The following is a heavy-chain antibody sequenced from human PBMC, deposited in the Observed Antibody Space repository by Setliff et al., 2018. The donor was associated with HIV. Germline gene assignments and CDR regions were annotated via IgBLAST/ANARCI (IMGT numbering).Heavy chain of an antibody. Sequence: SETLSLPCTLSDASYSGTNHYGGWIRQPPGKGLEWSGSIDDSGRTYYAPSLKSRVTSSADPSKIQFSLKLSSVAAADTAVYYCVRQAFYYASGTYSHFYMDVWGKGIAVTVSS. V-gene: IGHV4-39*01. J-gene: IGHJ6*03. D-gene: IGHD3-10*01. CDR3: VRQAFYYASGTYSHFYMDV. CDR2: IDDSGRT. CDR1: DASYSGTNHY.